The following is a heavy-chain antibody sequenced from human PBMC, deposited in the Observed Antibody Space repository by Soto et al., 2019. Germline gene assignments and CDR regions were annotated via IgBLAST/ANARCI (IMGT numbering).Heavy chain of an antibody. CDR2: INHSGST. J-gene: IGHJ5*02. Sequence: SETLSLTCAVYGGSFSGYYWSWIRQPPGKGLEWIGEINHSGSTNYNPSLKSRVTISVDTSKNQFSLKLSSVTAADTAVYYCARLSFYGSGSYYQKGYNWFDPWGQGTLVTVSS. D-gene: IGHD3-10*01. CDR3: ARLSFYGSGSYYQKGYNWFDP. V-gene: IGHV4-34*01. CDR1: GGSFSGYY.